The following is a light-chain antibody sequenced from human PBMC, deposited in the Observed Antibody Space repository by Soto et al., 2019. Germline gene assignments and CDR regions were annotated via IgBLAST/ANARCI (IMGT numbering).Light chain of an antibody. CDR1: SSDVGSYNR. CDR2: EVS. Sequence: QSVLTQPPSVSGSPGQSVTISCTGTSSDVGSYNRVSWYQQPPGTAPKLMIYEVSNRPSGVPDRFSGSKSGNTASLTISGLHAEDEADYYCSSYTSSSTLVFGGGTKLTVL. V-gene: IGLV2-18*02. J-gene: IGLJ2*01. CDR3: SSYTSSSTLV.